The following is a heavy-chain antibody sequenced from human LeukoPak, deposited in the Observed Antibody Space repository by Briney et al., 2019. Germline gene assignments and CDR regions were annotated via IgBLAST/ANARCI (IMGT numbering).Heavy chain of an antibody. J-gene: IGHJ5*02. D-gene: IGHD4-17*01. CDR1: GFTFGSHG. CDR2: ISYDGSAK. CDR3: SRGGYGDYNNWFDP. Sequence: GSLRLSCAASGFTFGSHGMHWVRQAPGKGLEWVAVISYDGSAKSYSDSVKGRFTISRDNSKNTLYLQMNSLRVEDTAVYYCSRGGYGDYNNWFDPWGQGTLVIVSS. V-gene: IGHV3-30*03.